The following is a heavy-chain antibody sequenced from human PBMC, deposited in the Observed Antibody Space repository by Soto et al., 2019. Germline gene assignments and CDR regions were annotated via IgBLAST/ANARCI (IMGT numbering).Heavy chain of an antibody. V-gene: IGHV6-1*01. CDR1: GDSVSSNSAA. Sequence: SQTLSLTCVISGDSVSSNSAAWNWIRLSPSRGLEWLARTYYRSRWYNDYAVSVRSRITVNPDTSKNQFSLQLTSVTPEDTAVYYCAGTTSHHWLYMDVWGKGAMVTVSS. D-gene: IGHD1-7*01. J-gene: IGHJ6*03. CDR3: AGTTSHHWLYMDV. CDR2: TYYRSRWYN.